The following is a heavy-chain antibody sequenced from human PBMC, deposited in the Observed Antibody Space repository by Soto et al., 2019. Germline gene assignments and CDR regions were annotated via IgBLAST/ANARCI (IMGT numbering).Heavy chain of an antibody. Sequence: PGGSLRLSCAASGFTFSSYGMHWVRQAPGKGLEWVAVIWYDGSNQYYADSVKGRFTISRDNSKNTLYLQMNSLRAEDTAVYYCARGLFGGAAAGIFWFDPWGQGTLVTVSS. V-gene: IGHV3-33*01. J-gene: IGHJ5*02. D-gene: IGHD6-13*01. CDR3: ARGLFGGAAAGIFWFDP. CDR2: IWYDGSNQ. CDR1: GFTFSSYG.